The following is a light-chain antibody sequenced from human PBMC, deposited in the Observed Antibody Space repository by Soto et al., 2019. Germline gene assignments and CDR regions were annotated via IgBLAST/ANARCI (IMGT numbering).Light chain of an antibody. Sequence: QSALTQPPSASGSPGQSVTISCPGTSSDVGGYNYVSWYQQYPGRAPKPMIYEVTKRPSGVPDRFSGSKSGNTASLTVSGLQVEDEADYYCSSYAASNNFYFVFGGGTKLTVL. CDR3: SSYAASNNFYFV. CDR1: SSDVGGYNY. J-gene: IGLJ3*02. CDR2: EVT. V-gene: IGLV2-8*01.